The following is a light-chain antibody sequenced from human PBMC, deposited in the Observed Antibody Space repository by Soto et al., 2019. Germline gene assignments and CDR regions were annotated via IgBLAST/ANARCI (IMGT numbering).Light chain of an antibody. CDR3: QQHDVWPAT. J-gene: IGKJ1*01. CDR1: QSVSSN. Sequence: EVVMTQSPDTLSVSPGERHTLSCRASQSVSSNLAWYQQKPGKAPRLLIYGASTRATGIPARFSGSGSGTEFTLTISSLQSEDFAVYYCQQHDVWPATFGQGTKVEIK. CDR2: GAS. V-gene: IGKV3-15*01.